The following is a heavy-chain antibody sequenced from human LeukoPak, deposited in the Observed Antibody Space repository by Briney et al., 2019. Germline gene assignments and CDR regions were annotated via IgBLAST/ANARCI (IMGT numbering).Heavy chain of an antibody. CDR3: ARDNGVVHGVYYMDV. D-gene: IGHD3-3*01. V-gene: IGHV3-7*01. CDR1: GFTFSNYW. J-gene: IGHJ6*03. CDR2: IKQDGSEK. Sequence: GGSLRLSCAASGFTFSNYWMTWVRQAPGKGLEWVADIKQDGSEKLYVNSVRGRFTISRDSAKMSLFLQMNSLRAEDTAVYYCARDNGVVHGVYYMDVWGKGTTVTVS.